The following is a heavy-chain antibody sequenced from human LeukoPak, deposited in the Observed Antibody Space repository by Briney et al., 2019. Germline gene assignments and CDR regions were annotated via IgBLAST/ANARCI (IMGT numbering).Heavy chain of an antibody. CDR1: GYSIRSGYY. J-gene: IGHJ3*02. CDR2: INHSGST. V-gene: IGHV4-38-2*02. Sequence: SETLSLTCTVSGYSIRSGYYWGWIRQPPGKGLEWIGEINHSGSTKYNPSLKSRVTISIDTSKNQLSLKLSSVTAADTAVYSCVRHVARAFDIWGQGTKVTVSS. CDR3: VRHVARAFDI.